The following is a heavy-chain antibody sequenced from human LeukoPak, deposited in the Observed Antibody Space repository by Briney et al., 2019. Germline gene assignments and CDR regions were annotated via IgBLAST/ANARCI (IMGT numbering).Heavy chain of an antibody. CDR3: AGKFGTVTTGDDAFDI. Sequence: PSGTLSLTCTVSGGSISSSSYYWGWIRQPPGKGLEWIGSIYYSGSTYYNPSLKSRVTISVDTSKNQFSLKLSSVTAADTAVYYCAGKFGTVTTGDDAFDIWGQGTMVTVSS. CDR1: GGSISSSSYY. CDR2: IYYSGST. J-gene: IGHJ3*02. V-gene: IGHV4-39*01. D-gene: IGHD4-17*01.